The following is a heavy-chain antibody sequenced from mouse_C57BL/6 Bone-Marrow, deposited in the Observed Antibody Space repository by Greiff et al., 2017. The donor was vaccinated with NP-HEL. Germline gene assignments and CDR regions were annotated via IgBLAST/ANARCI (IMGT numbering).Heavy chain of an antibody. Sequence: EVKLVESGGGLVKPGGSLKLSCAASGFTFSDYGMHWVRQAPEKGLAWVAYISSGSSTIYYADTVKGRFTISRDNAKNTLFLQMTSLRSEDTAMYYCARPNYYGSSYAYYYAMDYWGQGTSVTVSS. CDR3: ARPNYYGSSYAYYYAMDY. CDR2: ISSGSSTI. V-gene: IGHV5-17*01. J-gene: IGHJ4*01. D-gene: IGHD1-1*01. CDR1: GFTFSDYG.